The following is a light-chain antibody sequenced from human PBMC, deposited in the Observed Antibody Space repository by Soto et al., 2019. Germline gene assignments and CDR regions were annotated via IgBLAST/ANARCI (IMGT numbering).Light chain of an antibody. J-gene: IGKJ1*01. CDR3: QQYNNLPTWT. V-gene: IGKV3-15*01. Sequence: ILMTQSPATLSVSPGERATLSCRSSQSVSNNLAWYQQKPGQAPRLLIYDASTRATGIPARFSGSGSGTEFTLTISGLQSEDFAVYYCQQYNNLPTWTFGQGTKVEIK. CDR1: QSVSNN. CDR2: DAS.